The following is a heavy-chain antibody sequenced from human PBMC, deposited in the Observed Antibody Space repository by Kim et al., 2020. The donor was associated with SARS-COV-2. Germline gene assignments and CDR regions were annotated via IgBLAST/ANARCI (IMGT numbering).Heavy chain of an antibody. J-gene: IGHJ6*02. V-gene: IGHV3-15*01. CDR3: TTVYDTYYYGMDV. D-gene: IGHD3-3*01. Sequence: GGSLRLSCAASGLTFSNSWMSWVRQASGKGLECVGRIKSKGYRKTIAYAAPVKGRFTISRDDPKNMVYLQRNRLKTEDTAIYYCTTVYDTYYYGMDVWGQGTTAAVSS. CDR1: GLTFSNSW. CDR2: IKSKGYRKTI.